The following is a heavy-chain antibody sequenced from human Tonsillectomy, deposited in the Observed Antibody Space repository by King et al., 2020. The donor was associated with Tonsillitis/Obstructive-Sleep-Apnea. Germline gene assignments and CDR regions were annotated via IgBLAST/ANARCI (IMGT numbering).Heavy chain of an antibody. V-gene: IGHV1-69*09. CDR1: GGTFSSHA. Sequence: QLVQSGAEVKKPGSSVQVSCKASGGTFSSHAINWVRQAPGQGLEWMGRIIPILHITNYAQNFQGRVTITADIFTSTAYMEVSSLRSEDTAVYYCAGDAGYCSSTTCYKPLDYWGQGTLVTVSS. D-gene: IGHD2-2*03. CDR2: IIPILHIT. J-gene: IGHJ4*02. CDR3: AGDAGYCSSTTCYKPLDY.